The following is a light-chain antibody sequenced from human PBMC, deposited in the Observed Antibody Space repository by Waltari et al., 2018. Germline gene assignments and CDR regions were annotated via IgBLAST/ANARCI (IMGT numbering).Light chain of an antibody. CDR1: SSDIGTYDY. V-gene: IGLV2-14*03. CDR3: SSFTTRSTWV. CDR2: DVS. Sequence: QFAMTQPASVSGSPGQSITLSCTGTSSDIGTYDYVSWYQQTPDEAPKRILYDVSHRPSGVPNRFSGSKSDNTASLTISGLQAEDESDYYCSSFTTRSTWVFGGGTKLTVL. J-gene: IGLJ3*02.